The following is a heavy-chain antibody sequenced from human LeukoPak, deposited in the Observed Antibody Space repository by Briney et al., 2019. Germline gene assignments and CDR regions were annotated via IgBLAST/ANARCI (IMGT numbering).Heavy chain of an antibody. CDR2: ITGNGGST. CDR1: EFTFSTYI. V-gene: IGHV3-64D*06. J-gene: IGHJ4*02. CDR3: ARRDDYSAYDC. D-gene: IGHD5-24*01. Sequence: PGGSLRLSCSASEFTFSTYIMHWVRQAPGKGLETVSAITGNGGSTFYADSVKGRFTISRDNSKNTLYLQMSSLRAEDTAMYYCARRDDYSAYDCWGQGTLVTVSS.